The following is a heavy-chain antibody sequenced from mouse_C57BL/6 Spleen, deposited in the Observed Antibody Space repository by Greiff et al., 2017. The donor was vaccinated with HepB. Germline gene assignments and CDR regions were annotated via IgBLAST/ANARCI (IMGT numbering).Heavy chain of an antibody. CDR1: GYTFTSYW. V-gene: IGHV1-55*01. D-gene: IGHD1-1*01. CDR2: IYPGSGST. Sequence: QVQLQQPGAELVKPGASVKMSCKASGYTFTSYWITWVKQRPGQGLEWIGDIYPGSGSTNYNEKFKSKATLTVDTSSSTAYMQLSSLTSEDSAVYYCARDYYGSIAWFAYWGQGTLVTVSA. J-gene: IGHJ3*01. CDR3: ARDYYGSIAWFAY.